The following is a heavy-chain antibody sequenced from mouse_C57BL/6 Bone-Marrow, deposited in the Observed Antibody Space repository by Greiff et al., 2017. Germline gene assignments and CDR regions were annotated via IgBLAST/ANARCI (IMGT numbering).Heavy chain of an antibody. CDR3: ARPYYSNYWYFDV. CDR2: IYPGSGST. D-gene: IGHD2-5*01. V-gene: IGHV1-55*01. J-gene: IGHJ1*03. CDR1: GYTFTSYW. Sequence: QVQLQQPGAELVKPGASVKMSCKASGYTFTSYWITWVKQRPGQGLEWIGDIYPGSGSTNYNEKFKSKATLTVDKSSSTAYMQLISLTSEDSAVYYCARPYYSNYWYFDVWGTGTTVTVSS.